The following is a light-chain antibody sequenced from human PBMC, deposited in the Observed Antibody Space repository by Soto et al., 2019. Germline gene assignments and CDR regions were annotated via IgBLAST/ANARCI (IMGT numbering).Light chain of an antibody. Sequence: SSLSASVGDRVTITCRASQSISSYLNWYQQKPGKAPKLLIYAASSLQSGVPSRFSGSGSGTDFTLTISSLQPEDFATYYCQQSYSTQYTFGQGTKVDIK. CDR2: AAS. V-gene: IGKV1-39*01. CDR1: QSISSY. CDR3: QQSYSTQYT. J-gene: IGKJ2*01.